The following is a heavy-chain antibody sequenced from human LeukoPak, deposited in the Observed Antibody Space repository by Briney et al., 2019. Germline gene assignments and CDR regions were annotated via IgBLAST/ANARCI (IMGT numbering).Heavy chain of an antibody. D-gene: IGHD3-22*01. CDR2: INHSGST. V-gene: IGHV4-34*01. J-gene: IGHJ4*02. CDR3: ARGTVDYYDSSGYWGLFDY. Sequence: SETLSLTCAVYGGSFSGYYWSWIRQPPGKGLEWIGEINHSGSTNYNPSLKSRVTISVDTSKNQFSLKLSSVTAADTAVYYCARGTVDYYDSSGYWGLFDYWGQGTLVTVSS. CDR1: GGSFSGYY.